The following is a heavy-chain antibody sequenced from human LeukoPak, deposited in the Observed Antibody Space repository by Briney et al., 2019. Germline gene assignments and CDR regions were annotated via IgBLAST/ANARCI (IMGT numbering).Heavy chain of an antibody. CDR3: ARRYYYGSGSSSGMDV. CDR1: GYSFTSYW. CDR2: IYPGDSDT. Sequence: GESLKISCKGSGYSFTSYWIGWVRQLPGKGLAWMGIIYPGDSDTRYSPSFQGQVTISADKSISTAYLQWSSLKASDTAMYYCARRYYYGSGSSSGMDVWGQGTTVTVSS. D-gene: IGHD3-10*01. V-gene: IGHV5-51*01. J-gene: IGHJ6*02.